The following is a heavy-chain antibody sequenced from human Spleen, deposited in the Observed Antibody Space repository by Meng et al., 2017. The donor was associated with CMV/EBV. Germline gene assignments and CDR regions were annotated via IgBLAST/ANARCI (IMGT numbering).Heavy chain of an antibody. CDR2: IKQDGSEK. V-gene: IGHV3-7*01. D-gene: IGHD3-3*02. Sequence: GRSLKISCAASGFTFSSYWMSWVRQAPGKGLEWVANIKQDGSEKYYVDSVKGRFTISRDNAKNSLYLQMNSLRAEDTAVYYCARGYINIVIWGQGTLVTVSS. J-gene: IGHJ4*02. CDR1: GFTFSSYW. CDR3: ARGYINIVI.